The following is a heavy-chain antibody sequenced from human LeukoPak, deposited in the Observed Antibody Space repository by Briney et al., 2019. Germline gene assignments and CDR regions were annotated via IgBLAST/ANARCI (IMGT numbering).Heavy chain of an antibody. J-gene: IGHJ4*02. Sequence: GGSLRLSCAASGFTFSSYAMSWVRQAPGKGLEWVAVISYDGSNKYYADSVNGRFTISRDNSKNTLYLQMNSLRAEDTAVYYCARGPAVAGYFDYWGQGTLVTVSS. CDR1: GFTFSSYA. CDR3: ARGPAVAGYFDY. CDR2: ISYDGSNK. D-gene: IGHD6-19*01. V-gene: IGHV3-30-3*01.